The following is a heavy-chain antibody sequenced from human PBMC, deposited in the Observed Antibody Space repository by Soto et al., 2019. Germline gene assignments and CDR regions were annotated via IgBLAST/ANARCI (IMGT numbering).Heavy chain of an antibody. CDR3: ARDGGKGPVGYYYYGMDV. CDR1: GFTFISYS. CDR2: ISSSSSYI. Sequence: EVQLVESGGGLVKLGGSLRLSCAASGFTFISYSRNWVRQAPGKGLEWVSSISSSSSYIYYADSVKGRFTISRDNAKNSLYLQMNSLRAEDTAVYYCARDGGKGPVGYYYYGMDVWGQGTTVTVSS. J-gene: IGHJ6*02. D-gene: IGHD1-26*01. V-gene: IGHV3-21*01.